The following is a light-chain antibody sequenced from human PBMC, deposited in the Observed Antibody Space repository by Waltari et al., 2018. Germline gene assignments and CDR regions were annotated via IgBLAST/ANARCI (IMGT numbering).Light chain of an antibody. CDR3: AAWDDRMNGHWV. J-gene: IGLJ3*02. CDR1: SSNIGDNV. CDR2: RYD. Sequence: QSVLTQPPSASGTPGQRVTISCSGSSSNIGDNVVNWYQQLPGKAPKLLIYRYDQRPSVVPYRFSASKSGTSASLAISGLQSEDEADYYCAAWDDRMNGHWVFGGGTKVTVL. V-gene: IGLV1-44*01.